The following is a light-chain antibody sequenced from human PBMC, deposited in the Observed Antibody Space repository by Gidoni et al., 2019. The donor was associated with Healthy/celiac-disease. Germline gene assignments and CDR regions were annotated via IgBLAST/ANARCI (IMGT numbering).Light chain of an antibody. J-gene: IGKJ1*01. CDR2: AAS. CDR1: QSISSY. CDR3: QQSYSTSWT. Sequence: DIQMTQSTSSLSASVGDRVTTTCRSSQSISSYLNWYQPKPGKAPKLLIYAASSLQSGVPSRFSGSGSGTDFTLTISSLQPEDFATYYCQQSYSTSWTFGQGTKVEIK. V-gene: IGKV1-39*01.